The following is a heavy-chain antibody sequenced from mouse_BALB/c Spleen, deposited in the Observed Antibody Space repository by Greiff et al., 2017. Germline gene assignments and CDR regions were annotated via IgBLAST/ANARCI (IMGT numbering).Heavy chain of an antibody. D-gene: IGHD2-3*01. V-gene: IGHV5-6*01. Sequence: EVMLVESGGDLVKPGGSLKLSCAASGFTFSSYGMSWVRQTPDKRLEWVATISSGGSYTYYPDTVKGRFTISRDNAKNTLYLQMSSLKSEDTAMYYCARHDGIRDFDYWGQGTTLTVSS. CDR3: ARHDGIRDFDY. J-gene: IGHJ2*01. CDR2: ISSGGSYT. CDR1: GFTFSSYG.